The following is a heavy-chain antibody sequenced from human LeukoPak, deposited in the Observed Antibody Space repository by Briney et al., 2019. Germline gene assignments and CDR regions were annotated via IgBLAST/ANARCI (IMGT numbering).Heavy chain of an antibody. CDR1: GYSFINYW. J-gene: IGHJ6*02. V-gene: IGHV5-51*01. Sequence: GESLKISCKGSGYSFINYWIGWVRQMPGKVLEWMGIIYPGDSDTRYSPSFQGQVTFSADKSISTAYLQWSSLKASVTAIYYCTRHVATNAYYGMDVWGQGTTVIVSS. CDR3: TRHVATNAYYGMDV. CDR2: IYPGDSDT. D-gene: IGHD5-12*01.